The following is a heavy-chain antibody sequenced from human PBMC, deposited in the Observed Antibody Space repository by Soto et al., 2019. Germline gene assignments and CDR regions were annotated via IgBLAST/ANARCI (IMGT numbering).Heavy chain of an antibody. J-gene: IGHJ6*03. CDR1: GFTFSSYW. Sequence: GGSLRLSCAASGFTFSSYWMSWFRQAPGKGLEWVANIKQDGSEKYYVDSVKGRFTISRDNAKNSLYLQMNSLRAEDTAVYYCARGCTVFLFYYMDVWGKGTTVTVS. CDR3: ARGCTVFLFYYMDV. D-gene: IGHD4-17*01. CDR2: IKQDGSEK. V-gene: IGHV3-7*01.